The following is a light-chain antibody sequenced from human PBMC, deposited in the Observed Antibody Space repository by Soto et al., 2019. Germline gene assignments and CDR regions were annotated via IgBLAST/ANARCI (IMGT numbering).Light chain of an antibody. V-gene: IGLV2-14*01. CDR3: SSYSRTTLV. J-gene: IGLJ1*01. CDR1: SSDVGGHDY. Sequence: QSRLSQPASVSGYPGESVTISCTGTSSDVGGHDYVSWYQQHPGKAPKLIIYEVRNRPSGVSNRFSGSKSGNTASLTISGLQAEDEAAYYCSSYSRTTLVFGTGTKVTVL. CDR2: EVR.